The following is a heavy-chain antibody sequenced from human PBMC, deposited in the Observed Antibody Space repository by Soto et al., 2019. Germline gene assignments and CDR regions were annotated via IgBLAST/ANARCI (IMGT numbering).Heavy chain of an antibody. CDR2: IWYDGSNK. V-gene: IGHV3-33*01. J-gene: IGHJ4*02. CDR3: AVWIQPKHYFDY. Sequence: QVQLVESGGGVVQPGRSLRLSCAASGFTFSSYGMHWVRQAPGKGLEWVAVIWYDGSNKYYADSVKGRFTISRDNSKNTLYLQMNSLRAEDTAVYYCAVWIQPKHYFDYWGQGTLVTVSS. CDR1: GFTFSSYG. D-gene: IGHD5-18*01.